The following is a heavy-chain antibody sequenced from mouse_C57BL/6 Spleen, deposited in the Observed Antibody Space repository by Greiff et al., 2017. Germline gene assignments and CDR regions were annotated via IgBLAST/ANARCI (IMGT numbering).Heavy chain of an antibody. CDR2: IDPANGNT. V-gene: IGHV14-3*01. Sequence: VQLQQSVAELVRPGASVKLSCTASGFNIKNTYMHWVKQRPEQGLEWIGRIDPANGNTKYAPKFQGKATITADTSSNTPYLQLSSLTSEDTAIXYCATLYYDYDGDFDYWGQGTTLTVSS. CDR3: ATLYYDYDGDFDY. CDR1: GFNIKNTY. D-gene: IGHD2-4*01. J-gene: IGHJ2*01.